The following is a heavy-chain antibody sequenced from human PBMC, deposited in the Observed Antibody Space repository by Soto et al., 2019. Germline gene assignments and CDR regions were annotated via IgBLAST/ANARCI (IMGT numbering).Heavy chain of an antibody. D-gene: IGHD6-19*01. CDR1: GFTFSSYW. CDR3: ARDRGWSLFDY. V-gene: IGHV3-74*01. J-gene: IGHJ4*03. CDR2: TNSDGSDT. Sequence: EVQLVESGGGLVQPGGSLRLSCAASGFTFSSYWMYWVRQAPGKGLVCVSRTNSDGSDTSYADSVKGRFTISRDNAKNTLYLQMNSLRAEDTAVYYCARDRGWSLFDYWGQGTTVTVSS.